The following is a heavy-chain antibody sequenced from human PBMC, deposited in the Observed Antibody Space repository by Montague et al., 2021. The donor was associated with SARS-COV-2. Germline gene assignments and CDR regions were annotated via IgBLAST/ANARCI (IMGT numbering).Heavy chain of an antibody. CDR2: IYYSGST. CDR1: GGSITSYY. J-gene: IGHJ3*02. D-gene: IGHD3-9*01. CDR3: ARTGLGAYDILTGYTVSAFDM. Sequence: SETLSLTCTVSGGSITSYYWTWIRQPPGKGLEWVGRIYYSGSTNYNPSLKSRVTISVDTSKNQFSLKLSSVTAADTAVYYCARTGLGAYDILTGYTVSAFDMWGQGTMVTVSS. V-gene: IGHV4-59*01.